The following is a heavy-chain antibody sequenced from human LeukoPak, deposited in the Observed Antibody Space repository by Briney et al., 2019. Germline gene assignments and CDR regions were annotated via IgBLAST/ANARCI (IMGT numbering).Heavy chain of an antibody. D-gene: IGHD3-3*01. J-gene: IGHJ4*02. CDR3: ARGVRGDFYGVVPLDY. CDR1: GFTFSSYD. V-gene: IGHV3-48*03. Sequence: GGSLRLSCAASGFTFSSYDMNWVCQAPGKGVEWISYFTSSGLTIYYAASVKGRFTISRDNAKNSLDLQMNSLRAEDTALYYCARGVRGDFYGVVPLDYWGPGTLVTVSS. CDR2: FTSSGLTI.